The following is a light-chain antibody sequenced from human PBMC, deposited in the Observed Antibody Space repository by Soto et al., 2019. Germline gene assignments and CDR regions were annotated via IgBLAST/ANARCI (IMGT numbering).Light chain of an antibody. CDR1: SSDVGGYNY. V-gene: IGLV2-8*01. CDR3: LSYADTAYV. Sequence: QSALTQPHSASGSPGQSVTISCAGTSSDVGGYNYVSWYQQYPGKVPKLMIYEVSERPSGVPDRCSGSKSGNTAFLTVSGLQAEDEADYYCLSYADTAYVFGTGTKVTVL. J-gene: IGLJ1*01. CDR2: EVS.